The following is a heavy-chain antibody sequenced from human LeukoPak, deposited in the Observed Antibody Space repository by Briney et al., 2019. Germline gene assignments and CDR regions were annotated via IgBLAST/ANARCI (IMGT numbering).Heavy chain of an antibody. V-gene: IGHV4-39*01. CDR2: IYYSGST. D-gene: IGHD6-13*01. Sequence: PSETLSLTCTVSGGSISSSSYYWGWIRQPPGKGLEWIGSIYYSGSTYYNPSLKSRVTISVDTSKNQFSLKLSSVTAADPAVYYCATFSQQLVDYWGQGTLVTVSS. J-gene: IGHJ4*02. CDR3: ATFSQQLVDY. CDR1: GGSISSSSYY.